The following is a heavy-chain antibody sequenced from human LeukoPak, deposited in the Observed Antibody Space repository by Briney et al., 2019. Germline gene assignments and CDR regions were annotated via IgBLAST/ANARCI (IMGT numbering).Heavy chain of an antibody. V-gene: IGHV3-23*01. J-gene: IGHJ4*02. CDR2: ISGSGTNT. D-gene: IGHD1-26*01. CDR1: GFTFSIYL. Sequence: GGTLRLPCAASGFTFSIYLVSWLPHAPERGVEGVSGISGSGTNTNYADSVKGRFNISRDNSKNTVYLQMQSQRAEDTAVYYCAKSVGATLFDYWGQGTLVTVSS. CDR3: AKSVGATLFDY.